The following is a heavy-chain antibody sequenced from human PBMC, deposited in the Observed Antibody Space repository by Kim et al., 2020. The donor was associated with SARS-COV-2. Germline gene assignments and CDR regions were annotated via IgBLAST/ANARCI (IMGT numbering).Heavy chain of an antibody. V-gene: IGHV4-61*02. Sequence: SETLSLTCTVSGGSISSGSYYWSWIRQPAGKGLEWIERFYTSGSTNYSPSLKSRVTISLDTSKNQVPLKLSSVTAADTAVYYCAGGTMVRGADDYYFYYARDVWGQGPAVTVSS. J-gene: IGHJ6*01. CDR1: GGSISSGSYY. CDR3: AGGTMVRGADDYYFYYARDV. CDR2: FYTSGST. D-gene: IGHD3-10*01.